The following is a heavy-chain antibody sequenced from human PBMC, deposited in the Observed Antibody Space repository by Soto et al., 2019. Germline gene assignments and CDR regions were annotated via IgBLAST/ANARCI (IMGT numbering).Heavy chain of an antibody. D-gene: IGHD2-2*01. J-gene: IGHJ4*02. CDR3: ARDITPHSTSCPLNY. V-gene: IGHV3-33*01. CDR2: IWYDGSNK. CDR1: GFTFSSYG. Sequence: QVQLVESGGGVVQPGRSLRLSCAASGFTFSSYGMHWVRQAPGKGLEWVAVIWYDGSNKYYADSVKGRFTISRDNSKNTLYLQMNSLRAEDTAVYYCARDITPHSTSCPLNYWGQGTLVTVSS.